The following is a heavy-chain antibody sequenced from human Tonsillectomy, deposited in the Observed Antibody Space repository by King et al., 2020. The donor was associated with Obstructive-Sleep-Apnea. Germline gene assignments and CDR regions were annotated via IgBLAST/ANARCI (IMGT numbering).Heavy chain of an antibody. CDR3: AKDVVIKVYYYGMDV. Sequence: VQLVESGGGVVQPGRSLRLSCEASGFTFSTYGMHWVRQAPGKGLEWVAVISYDGRNKYYAESVKGRFTISRDNSKNTLYLQMNTLRAEDTAVYYCAKDVVIKVYYYGMDVWGQGTTVTVSS. CDR2: ISYDGRNK. V-gene: IGHV3-30*18. CDR1: GFTFSTYG. D-gene: IGHD2-21*01. J-gene: IGHJ6*02.